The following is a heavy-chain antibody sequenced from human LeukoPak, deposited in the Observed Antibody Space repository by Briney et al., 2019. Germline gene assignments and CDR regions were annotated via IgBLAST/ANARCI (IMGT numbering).Heavy chain of an antibody. D-gene: IGHD7-27*01. CDR1: GGSISNYY. V-gene: IGHV4-4*07. CDR3: ARFNWGFDD. CDR2: IYSSGST. J-gene: IGHJ4*02. Sequence: SETLSLTCSVSGGSISNYYWSWLRQPAGKGLQWIGRIYSSGSTNYNPSLKSRVTMSVDMSKNQFSLKVRSVTAADTAVYYCARFNWGFDDWGQGTLVTVSS.